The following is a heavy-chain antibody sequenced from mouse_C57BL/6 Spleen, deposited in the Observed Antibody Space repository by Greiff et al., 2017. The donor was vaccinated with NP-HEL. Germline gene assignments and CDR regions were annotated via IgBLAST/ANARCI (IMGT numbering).Heavy chain of an antibody. CDR1: GYTFTSYW. CDR2: IDPSDSYT. D-gene: IGHD1-1*01. J-gene: IGHJ3*01. Sequence: VQLQQPGAELVMPGASVKLSCKASGYTFTSYWMHWVKQRPGQGLEWIGEIDPSDSYTTYNQKFKGKSTLTVDKSSSTAYMQLSSLTSEDSAVYYCAREYGSSQAWFAYWGQGTLVTVSA. CDR3: AREYGSSQAWFAY. V-gene: IGHV1-69*01.